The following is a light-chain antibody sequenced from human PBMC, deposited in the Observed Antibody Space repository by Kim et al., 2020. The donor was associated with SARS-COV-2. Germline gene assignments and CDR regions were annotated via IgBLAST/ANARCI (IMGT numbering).Light chain of an antibody. CDR1: QSVSSN. J-gene: IGKJ4*01. CDR2: DAS. V-gene: IGKV3-11*01. CDR3: QQHNNWPLT. Sequence: VSPGERATLSCRASQSVSSNLAWYQQKPGQAPRLLIYDASNRATGIPARFSGSGSGTDFTLTISSLEPEDFAVYYCQQHNNWPLTFGGGTKVDIK.